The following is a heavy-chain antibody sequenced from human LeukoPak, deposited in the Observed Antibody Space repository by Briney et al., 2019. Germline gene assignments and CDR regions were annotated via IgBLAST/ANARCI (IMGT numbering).Heavy chain of an antibody. CDR2: ISYDGSNK. D-gene: IGHD2-15*01. J-gene: IGHJ4*02. CDR1: GFTFSSYA. V-gene: IGHV3-30-3*01. Sequence: GRSLRLSCAASGFTFSSYAMHWVRQAPGKGLEWVAVISYDGSNKYYADSVKGRFTISRDNSKNTLYLQMNSLRAEDTAVYYCARAGIVVVVAAPSGLWGQGTLVTVSS. CDR3: ARAGIVVVVAAPSGL.